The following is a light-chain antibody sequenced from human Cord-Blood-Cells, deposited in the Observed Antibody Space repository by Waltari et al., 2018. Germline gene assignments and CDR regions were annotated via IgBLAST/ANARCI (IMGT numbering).Light chain of an antibody. J-gene: IGLJ3*02. Sequence: QSALTQPAPVSGSPGQSITISCTGTSSDVGGYNYVSCYQQHPGKAPKLMMYDVSNRPSGVSNRFSGSKSGNTASLTISGLQAEDEADYYCSSYTSSSTWVFGGGTKLTVL. CDR2: DVS. CDR3: SSYTSSSTWV. CDR1: SSDVGGYNY. V-gene: IGLV2-14*03.